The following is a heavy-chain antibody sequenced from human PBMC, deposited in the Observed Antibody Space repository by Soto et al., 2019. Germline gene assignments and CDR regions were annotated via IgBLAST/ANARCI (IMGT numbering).Heavy chain of an antibody. CDR1: GGTFSSYA. CDR3: ARVRDYDSSGSPRVFDY. CDR2: IIPIFGTA. Sequence: SVKVSFKASGGTFSSYAISWVRQAPGQGLEWMGGIIPIFGTANYAQKFQGRVTITADESTSTAYMELSSLRSEDTAVYYCARVRDYDSSGSPRVFDYWGQGTLVTV. J-gene: IGHJ4*02. V-gene: IGHV1-69*01. D-gene: IGHD3-22*01.